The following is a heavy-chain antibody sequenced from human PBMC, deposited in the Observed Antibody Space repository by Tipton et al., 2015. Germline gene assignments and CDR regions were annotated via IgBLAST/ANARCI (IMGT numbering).Heavy chain of an antibody. V-gene: IGHV4-59*04. Sequence: TLSLTCTVSSDSINKYYWSWIRQPPGKGLEWIGAISHSGKTYSNPSLKSRVTISADTSKNQFSLRLTSVTAADTAVYYCACHDYDLLTRDYQTVDYWGQGTRVTVSS. CDR2: ISHSGKT. CDR1: SDSINKYY. CDR3: ACHDYDLLTRDYQTVDY. J-gene: IGHJ4*02. D-gene: IGHD3-9*01.